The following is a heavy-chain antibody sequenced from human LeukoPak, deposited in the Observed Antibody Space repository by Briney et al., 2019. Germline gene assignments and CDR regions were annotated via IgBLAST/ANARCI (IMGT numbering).Heavy chain of an antibody. V-gene: IGHV1-2*02. CDR1: GYTFTGYY. CDR3: ARDSNPEGYCSSTSCYGWFDP. J-gene: IGHJ5*02. Sequence: ASVKVSCKASGYTFTGYYMHWVRQAPGQGLEWMGWINPNSGGTNYARKFQGRVTMTRDTSISTAYMELSRLRSDDTAVYYCARDSNPEGYCSSTSCYGWFDPWGQGTLVTVSS. CDR2: INPNSGGT. D-gene: IGHD2-2*01.